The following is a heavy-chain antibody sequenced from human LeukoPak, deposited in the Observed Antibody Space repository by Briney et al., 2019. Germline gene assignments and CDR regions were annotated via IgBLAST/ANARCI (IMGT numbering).Heavy chain of an antibody. CDR2: ISAYNGNT. CDR1: GYTFTSYG. J-gene: IGHJ4*02. Sequence: ASVKVSCKASGYTFTSYGISWVRQAPGQGLEWMGWISAYNGNTNCGQKLQGRVTMTTDTSTSTAYMELRSLRSDDTAVYYCARDFSITMVRGVNPFDYWGQGTLVTVSS. V-gene: IGHV1-18*01. D-gene: IGHD3-10*01. CDR3: ARDFSITMVRGVNPFDY.